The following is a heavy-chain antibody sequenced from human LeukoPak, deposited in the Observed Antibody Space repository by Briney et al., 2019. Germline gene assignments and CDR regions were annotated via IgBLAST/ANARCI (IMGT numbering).Heavy chain of an antibody. CDR2: IWYDGSNK. V-gene: IGHV3-33*06. CDR1: GFTFSSYG. Sequence: GGSLRLSCAASGFTFSSYGMHWVRQAPGKGLEWVAVIWYDGSNKYYADSVKGRFTISRDNSKNTLYLQMNSLRAEDTAVYYCAKEHIVVVTSYYFDYWGQGTLVTVSS. CDR3: AKEHIVVVTSYYFDY. J-gene: IGHJ4*02. D-gene: IGHD2-21*02.